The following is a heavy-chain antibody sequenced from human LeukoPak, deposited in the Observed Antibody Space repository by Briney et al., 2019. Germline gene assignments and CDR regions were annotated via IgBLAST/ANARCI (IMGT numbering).Heavy chain of an antibody. CDR2: IKQDGSEK. CDR1: GFTFSSYW. Sequence: GGSLRLSCAVSGFTFSSYWMSWVRQAPGKGLEWVANIKQDGSEKYYVDSVKGRFTISRDNAKNSLYLQMSSLRAEDTAVYYCARGGAYGYTWNYWGQGTLVTVSS. CDR3: ARGGAYGYTWNY. D-gene: IGHD5-18*01. V-gene: IGHV3-7*01. J-gene: IGHJ4*02.